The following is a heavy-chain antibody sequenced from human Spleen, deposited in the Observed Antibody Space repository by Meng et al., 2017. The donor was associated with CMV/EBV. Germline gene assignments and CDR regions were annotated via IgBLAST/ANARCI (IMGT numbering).Heavy chain of an antibody. V-gene: IGHV3-7*01. Sequence: GESLKISCAASGFTFRSFWMSWVRQAPGTGLEWVANIRQDGSEIHYVDPVKGRFTISRDNAKNSLFLQMNSLRAEDTAVYFCDREPGGNSEHYYGMDVWGQGTTVTVSS. D-gene: IGHD4-23*01. CDR3: DREPGGNSEHYYGMDV. CDR1: GFTFRSFW. CDR2: IRQDGSEI. J-gene: IGHJ6*02.